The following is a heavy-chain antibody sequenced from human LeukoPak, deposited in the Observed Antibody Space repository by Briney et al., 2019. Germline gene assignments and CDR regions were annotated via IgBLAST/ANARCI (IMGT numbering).Heavy chain of an antibody. D-gene: IGHD6-13*01. CDR2: IIPIFGTA. Sequence: ASVKVSCKASGYTFISYGINWVRQAPGQGLEWMGGIIPIFGTANYAQKFQGRVTITTDESTSTAYMELSSLRSEDTAVYYCARSKLQYSSSWYSYWFDPWGQGTLVTVSS. CDR1: GYTFISYG. CDR3: ARSKLQYSSSWYSYWFDP. J-gene: IGHJ5*02. V-gene: IGHV1-69*05.